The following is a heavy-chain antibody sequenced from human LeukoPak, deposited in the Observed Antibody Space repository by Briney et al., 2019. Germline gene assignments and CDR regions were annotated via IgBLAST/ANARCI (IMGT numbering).Heavy chain of an antibody. CDR2: ISSSGSTI. J-gene: IGHJ6*04. CDR1: GFTFSSYG. V-gene: IGHV3-48*04. Sequence: GGSLRLSCTASGFTFSSYGMSWVRQSPGKGLEWVSYISSSGSTIYYADSVKGRFTISRDNAKNSLYLQMNSLRAEDTAVYYCAELGITMIGGVWGKGTTVTISS. CDR3: AELGITMIGGV. D-gene: IGHD3-10*02.